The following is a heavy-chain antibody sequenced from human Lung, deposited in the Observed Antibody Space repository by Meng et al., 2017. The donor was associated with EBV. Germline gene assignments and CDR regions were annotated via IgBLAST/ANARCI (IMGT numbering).Heavy chain of an antibody. Sequence: QRQMAQARWLLQQPCSYGKCCSKAMGNIFCSFVSISGRRAPGQGLGWMGWINTHTGTPTYAQGFTGRVVFSLETSVSTANLQISSLKAEDTAVYYCARGDYYDSSGLDYWGQGTLVTVSS. CDR3: ARGDYYDSSGLDY. CDR2: INTHTGTP. V-gene: IGHV7-4-1*02. D-gene: IGHD3-22*01. CDR1: GNIFCSFV. J-gene: IGHJ4*02.